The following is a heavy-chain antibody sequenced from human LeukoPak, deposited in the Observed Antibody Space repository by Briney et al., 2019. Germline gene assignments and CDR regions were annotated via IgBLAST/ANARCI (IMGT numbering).Heavy chain of an antibody. CDR2: INSDGSST. V-gene: IGHV3-74*01. CDR3: ARAGRAVGDAFDI. Sequence: GGSLRLSCAASGFTFSSYWMHWVRQAPGKGLVWVSRINSDGSSTSYADFVKGRFTISRDNAKNTLYLQMNSLRAEDTAVYYCARAGRAVGDAFDIWGQGTMVTVSS. CDR1: GFTFSSYW. D-gene: IGHD1-26*01. J-gene: IGHJ3*02.